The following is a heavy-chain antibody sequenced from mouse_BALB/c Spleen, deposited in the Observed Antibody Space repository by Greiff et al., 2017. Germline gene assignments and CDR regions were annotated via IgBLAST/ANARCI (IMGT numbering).Heavy chain of an antibody. Sequence: EVQLVESGGGLVKPGGSLKLSCAASGFAFSSYDMSWVRQTPEKRLEWVAYISSGGGSTYYPDTVKGRFTISRDNAKNTLYLQMSSLKSEDTAMYYCARKLGEGAYWGQGTLVTVSA. CDR3: ARKLGEGAY. D-gene: IGHD4-1*01. CDR1: GFAFSSYD. J-gene: IGHJ3*01. CDR2: ISSGGGST. V-gene: IGHV5-12-1*01.